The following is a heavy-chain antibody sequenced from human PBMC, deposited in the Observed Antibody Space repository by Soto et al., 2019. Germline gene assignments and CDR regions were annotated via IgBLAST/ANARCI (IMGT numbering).Heavy chain of an antibody. J-gene: IGHJ6*02. CDR3: ARGYYDFWSGYYIYYYYYYGMDV. CDR1: GFTFSSYA. CDR2: ISYDGSNK. D-gene: IGHD3-3*01. V-gene: IGHV3-30-3*01. Sequence: XVCLRLSCAASGFTFSSYAMHWVRQAPGKGLEWVAVISYDGSNKYYADSVKGRFTISRDNSKNTLYLQMNSLRAEDTAVYYCARGYYDFWSGYYIYYYYYYGMDVWDQGTTVTVSS.